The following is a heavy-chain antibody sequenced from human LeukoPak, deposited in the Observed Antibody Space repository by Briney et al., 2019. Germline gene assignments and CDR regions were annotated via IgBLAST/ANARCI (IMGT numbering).Heavy chain of an antibody. CDR2: IYYSGST. CDR1: GYSISSYY. D-gene: IGHD2-2*01. J-gene: IGHJ6*03. Sequence: SETLSLTCTVSGYSISSYYWSWIRQPPGKGLEWIGYIYYSGSTNYNPSLKSRVTISVDTSKNQFSLKLSSVTAADTAVYYCARSTSYYMDVWGKGTTVTVSS. V-gene: IGHV4-59*01. CDR3: ARSTSYYMDV.